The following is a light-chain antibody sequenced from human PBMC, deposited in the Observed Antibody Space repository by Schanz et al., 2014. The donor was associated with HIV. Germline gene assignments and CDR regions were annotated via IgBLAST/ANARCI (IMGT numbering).Light chain of an antibody. CDR3: SSYTSSSSYV. CDR2: EVT. CDR1: SSDVGSYNL. V-gene: IGLV2-14*02. J-gene: IGLJ1*01. Sequence: QSALTQPASVSGSPGQSITISCTGPSSDVGSYNLVSWYQQYPGKAPQLMIYEVTKRPSGVSNRFSGSKSGNTASLTISGLQAEDEADYYCSSYTSSSSYVFGTGTKLTVL.